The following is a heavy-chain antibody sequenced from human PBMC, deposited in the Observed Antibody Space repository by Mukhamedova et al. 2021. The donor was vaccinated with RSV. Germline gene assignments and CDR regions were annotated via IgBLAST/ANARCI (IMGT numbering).Heavy chain of an antibody. CDR3: ARSPLHYLDL. J-gene: IGHJ4*02. Sequence: LSCISSSTGTINYADSVEGRFTISRDNIKNSVFLQLDSLRVDDTAVYYCARSPLHYLDLWGQGTLVTVSS. V-gene: IGHV3-48*03. CDR2: ISSSTGTI.